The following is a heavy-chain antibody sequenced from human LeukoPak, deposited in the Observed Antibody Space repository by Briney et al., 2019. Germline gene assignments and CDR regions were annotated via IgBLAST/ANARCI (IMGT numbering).Heavy chain of an antibody. CDR1: GFTVSSNY. CDR3: TTIPGGKTKRGFDY. Sequence: GGSLRLSCAASGFTVSSNYMSWVRQAPGKGLEWVGRIKSKTDGGITDYAAPVKGRFTISRDDSKNTLYLQMNSLITEDTAVYFCTTIPGGKTKRGFDYWGQGTLVTVSS. CDR2: IKSKTDGGIT. J-gene: IGHJ4*02. D-gene: IGHD3-16*01. V-gene: IGHV3-15*01.